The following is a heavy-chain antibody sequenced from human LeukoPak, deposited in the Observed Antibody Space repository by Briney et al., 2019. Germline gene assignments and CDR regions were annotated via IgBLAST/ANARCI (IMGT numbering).Heavy chain of an antibody. D-gene: IGHD6-13*01. CDR1: GGSISSYY. CDR2: IYYSGST. V-gene: IGHV4-59*01. CDR3: ARGTAAAGTFWFDP. J-gene: IGHJ5*02. Sequence: SETLSLTCTVSGGSISSYYWSWIRQPPRKGLEWIGYIYYSGSTNYNPSLTSRVTISVDTSKNQFSLKLSSVTAADTAVYYCARGTAAAGTFWFDPWGQGTLVTVSS.